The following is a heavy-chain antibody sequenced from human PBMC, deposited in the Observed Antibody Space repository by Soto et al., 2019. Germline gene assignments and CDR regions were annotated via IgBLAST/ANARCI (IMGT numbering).Heavy chain of an antibody. CDR1: GGTFSSYA. CDR3: ARTREDIVVVPAAMVGWFDP. Sequence: ASVKVSCKASGGTFSSYAISWVQQAPGQGLEWMGGIIPIFGTANYAQKFQGRVTITADESTSTAYMELSSLRSEDTAVYYCARTREDIVVVPAAMVGWFDPWGQGTLVTVSS. V-gene: IGHV1-69*13. CDR2: IIPIFGTA. D-gene: IGHD2-2*01. J-gene: IGHJ5*02.